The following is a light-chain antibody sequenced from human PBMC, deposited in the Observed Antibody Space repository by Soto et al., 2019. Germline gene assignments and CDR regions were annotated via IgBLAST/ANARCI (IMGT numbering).Light chain of an antibody. CDR3: QQYNTYSGT. CDR1: QSTNSW. Sequence: DVQMTQSPTTLSASVGDRVTITCLASQSTNSWLAWYQQRPGKAPKVLIYDVSSLESGVPSRFSGSGSGTEFTLTISSLQPDDFETYYCQQYNTYSGTFGPGTKVDIK. CDR2: DVS. J-gene: IGKJ1*01. V-gene: IGKV1-5*01.